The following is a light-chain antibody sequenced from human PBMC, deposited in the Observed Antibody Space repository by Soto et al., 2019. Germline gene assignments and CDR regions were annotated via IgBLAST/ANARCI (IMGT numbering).Light chain of an antibody. J-gene: IGLJ2*01. CDR2: EGS. Sequence: QSVLTQPASVSGSPGQSITISCTGTSSDVGGYNVVSWYQQHPGKAPKLMIYEGSKRPSGVSNRFSGSKSGNTASLTISGLQAEDEADYYCCSYAGSSTHVVFGGGTRVTVL. V-gene: IGLV2-23*01. CDR1: SSDVGGYNV. CDR3: CSYAGSSTHVV.